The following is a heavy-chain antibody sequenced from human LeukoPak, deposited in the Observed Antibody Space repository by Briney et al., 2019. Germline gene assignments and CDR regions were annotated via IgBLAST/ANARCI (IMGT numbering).Heavy chain of an antibody. Sequence: ASVKVSCKASGYTFTSYYMHWVRQAPGQGLEWMGIINPSGGSTSYAQKFQGRVTMTRDTSTSTVYMELSSLRPEDTAVYYCARNGIYYYDSSGFWFDPWGQGTLVTVSS. CDR1: GYTFTSYY. V-gene: IGHV1-46*01. CDR3: ARNGIYYYDSSGFWFDP. CDR2: INPSGGST. D-gene: IGHD3-22*01. J-gene: IGHJ5*02.